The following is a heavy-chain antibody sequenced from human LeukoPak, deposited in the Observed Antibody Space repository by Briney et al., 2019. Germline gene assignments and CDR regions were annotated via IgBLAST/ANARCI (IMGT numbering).Heavy chain of an antibody. Sequence: ASVKVSCKASGYTFTGDGISWVRQAPGQGLEWMGWISAYNGNTNYAQKLQGRVTMTTDTSTSTAYMELRSLRSDDTAVYYCARAASRVVPAAMGGNWFDPWGQGTLVTVSS. CDR1: GYTFTGDG. V-gene: IGHV1-18*01. CDR3: ARAASRVVPAAMGGNWFDP. D-gene: IGHD2-2*01. J-gene: IGHJ5*02. CDR2: ISAYNGNT.